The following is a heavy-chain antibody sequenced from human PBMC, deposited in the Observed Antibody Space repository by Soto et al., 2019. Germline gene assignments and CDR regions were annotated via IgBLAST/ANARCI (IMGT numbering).Heavy chain of an antibody. V-gene: IGHV4-59*01. CDR2: IYYSGST. D-gene: IGHD6-6*01. CDR3: ARDRMGIAARPYYYYYGMDV. J-gene: IGHJ6*02. Sequence: SETLSLTCTVSGGSISSYYWSWIRQPPGKGLEWIGYIYYSGSTNYNPSLKSRVTISVDTSKNQFSLKLSSVTAADTAVYYCARDRMGIAARPYYYYYGMDVWGQGTTVT. CDR1: GGSISSYY.